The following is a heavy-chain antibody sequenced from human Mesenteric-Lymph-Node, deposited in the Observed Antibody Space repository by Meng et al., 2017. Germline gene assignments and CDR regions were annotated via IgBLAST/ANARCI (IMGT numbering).Heavy chain of an antibody. J-gene: IGHJ6*02. Sequence: GESLKISCAASGFTFRSYSMNWVRQAPGKGLEWVSSISSSSSYIYYADSVKGRFTISRDKAKNSLYLQMNSLRAEDTAVYYCARDGGSSGWAKGRYYYYYGMDFWGQGTTVTVSS. V-gene: IGHV3-21*01. CDR1: GFTFRSYS. CDR2: ISSSSSYI. D-gene: IGHD6-19*01. CDR3: ARDGGSSGWAKGRYYYYYGMDF.